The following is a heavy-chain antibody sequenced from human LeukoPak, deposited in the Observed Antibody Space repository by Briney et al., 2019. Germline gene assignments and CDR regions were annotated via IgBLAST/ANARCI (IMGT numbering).Heavy chain of an antibody. D-gene: IGHD4-23*01. J-gene: IGHJ4*02. V-gene: IGHV4-30-4*01. CDR3: ARDLLNEGNHLDY. Sequence: SETLSLTCTVSGGSISSGDYYWRWIRQPPGKGLEWIGYIYYSGSTSYNPSLKSRVTISVDTSKNQFSLKLSSVTAADTAVYYCARDLLNEGNHLDYWGQGTLVTVSS. CDR2: IYYSGST. CDR1: GGSISSGDYY.